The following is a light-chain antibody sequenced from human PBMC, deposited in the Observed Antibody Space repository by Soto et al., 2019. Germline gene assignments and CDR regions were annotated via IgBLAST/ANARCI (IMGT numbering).Light chain of an antibody. V-gene: IGLV2-14*01. CDR2: EVS. CDR1: SSDVGGYNY. Sequence: QSTLTQPASVSGTPGQSITISCTGTSSDVGGYNYVSWYQQHPGTSPKLMIYEVSNRPSGVSNRFTGSKSDNTASLIISGLQAEDEGDYYCSSYTARSTWVFGGGTKVTV. CDR3: SSYTARSTWV. J-gene: IGLJ3*02.